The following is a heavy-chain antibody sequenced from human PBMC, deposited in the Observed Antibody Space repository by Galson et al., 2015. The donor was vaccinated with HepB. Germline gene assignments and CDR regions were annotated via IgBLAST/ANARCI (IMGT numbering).Heavy chain of an antibody. D-gene: IGHD3-16*01. CDR2: ISSSSSYI. CDR3: ARVLGEVHPGETDY. Sequence: SLRLSCAASGFTFSSYSMNWVRQAPGKGLEWVSSISSSSSYIYYADSVKGRFTISRDNAKNSLYLQMNSLRAEDTAVYYCARVLGEVHPGETDYWGQGTLVTVSS. V-gene: IGHV3-21*01. CDR1: GFTFSSYS. J-gene: IGHJ4*02.